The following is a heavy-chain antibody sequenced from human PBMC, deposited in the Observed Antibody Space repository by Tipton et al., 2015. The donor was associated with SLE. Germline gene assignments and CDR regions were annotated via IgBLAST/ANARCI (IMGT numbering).Heavy chain of an antibody. CDR1: GGSISSGRFH. V-gene: IGHV4-61*09. CDR3: ARDRFRDAFVV. J-gene: IGHJ3*01. CDR2: IYTSGST. Sequence: TLSLTCAVSGGSISSGRFHWTWIRQPAGRGLAWIGHIYTSGSTSYNPSLKSRLTISVDTSKNQFSLKVSSVTAADTAVYYCARDRFRDAFVVWAQGTMV. D-gene: IGHD3-3*01.